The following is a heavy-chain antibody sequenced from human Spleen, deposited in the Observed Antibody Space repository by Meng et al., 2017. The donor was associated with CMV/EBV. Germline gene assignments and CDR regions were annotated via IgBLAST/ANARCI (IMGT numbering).Heavy chain of an antibody. Sequence: VAGGSVNSGGFYWTWLRQHPGKGLEWIGYIHSRGTTYYNPSLKSRSTISVDISKNQFSLRLSSVTAADTAVYYCARGHSTSWYFDQWGQGTLVTVSS. J-gene: IGHJ4*02. CDR1: GGSVNSGGFY. CDR3: ARGHSTSWYFDQ. D-gene: IGHD6-13*01. CDR2: IHSRGTT. V-gene: IGHV4-31*02.